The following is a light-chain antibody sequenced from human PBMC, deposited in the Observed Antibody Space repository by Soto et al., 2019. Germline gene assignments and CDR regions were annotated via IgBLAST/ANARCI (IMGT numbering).Light chain of an antibody. Sequence: QSALTQPAAVSASPGQSITISCTGTSSDVGSYNLVSWYQQHPGKAPKLMIYEVSKRPSGVSNRFSGSKSGNTASLTISGLQAEDEADYYCCSYAGSSTVVFGGGTKLTV. CDR2: EVS. CDR3: CSYAGSSTVV. V-gene: IGLV2-23*02. CDR1: SSDVGSYNL. J-gene: IGLJ2*01.